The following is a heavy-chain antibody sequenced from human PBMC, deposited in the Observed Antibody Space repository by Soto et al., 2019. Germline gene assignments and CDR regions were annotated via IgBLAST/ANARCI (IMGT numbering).Heavy chain of an antibody. D-gene: IGHD4-17*01. Sequence: SETLSLTCTVSGGSISSGGYYWSWIRQHPGKGLEWIGYIYYSGSTYYNPSLKSRVTISVDTSKNQFSLKLSSVTAADTAVYYCARDRHDYGDSAGAYNWFDPWGQGTLVTVSS. CDR3: ARDRHDYGDSAGAYNWFDP. V-gene: IGHV4-31*03. J-gene: IGHJ5*02. CDR1: GGSISSGGYY. CDR2: IYYSGST.